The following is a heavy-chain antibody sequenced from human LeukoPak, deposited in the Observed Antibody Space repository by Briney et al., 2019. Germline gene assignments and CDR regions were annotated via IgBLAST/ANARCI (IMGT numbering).Heavy chain of an antibody. D-gene: IGHD2-8*02. Sequence: PGGSLRLSCAASGFTFGRSAMHWVRQGPGKGLEWVAYIAHHGNNKYYADSVKGRFTISRDNPKRTLYLQMNSLRVDDTAVYYCAKDGSWSCTDWGQGTLVTVSS. CDR3: AKDGSWSCTD. J-gene: IGHJ4*02. V-gene: IGHV3-30*02. CDR1: GFTFGRSA. CDR2: IAHHGNNK.